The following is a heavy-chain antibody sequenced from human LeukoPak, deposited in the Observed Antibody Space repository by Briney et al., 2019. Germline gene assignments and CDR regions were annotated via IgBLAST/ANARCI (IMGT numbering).Heavy chain of an antibody. CDR3: ARDYGYEIDY. D-gene: IGHD5-24*01. V-gene: IGHV3-43*02. CDR2: ISGDGGST. Sequence: GGSLRLSCAASGFTFDDYAMHWVRQAPGKGLEWVSLISGDGGSTYYADSVKGRFTISRDNSKDTLYLQMNSLRVEDTAVYYCARDYGYEIDYWGQGTLVTVSS. J-gene: IGHJ4*02. CDR1: GFTFDDYA.